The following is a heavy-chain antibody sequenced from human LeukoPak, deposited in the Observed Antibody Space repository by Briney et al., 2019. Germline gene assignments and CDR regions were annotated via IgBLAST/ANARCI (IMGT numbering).Heavy chain of an antibody. J-gene: IGHJ5*02. Sequence: SETLSLTCTVSGGSISSSSYYWGWIRQPPGKGLEWIGSIYYSGSTYYNPSLKSRVTISVDTSKNQFSLKLSSVTAADTAVYYCARHAVVAAATGWFDPWGQGTLVTVSS. V-gene: IGHV4-39*01. CDR3: ARHAVVAAATGWFDP. CDR1: GGSISSSSYY. CDR2: IYYSGST. D-gene: IGHD2-15*01.